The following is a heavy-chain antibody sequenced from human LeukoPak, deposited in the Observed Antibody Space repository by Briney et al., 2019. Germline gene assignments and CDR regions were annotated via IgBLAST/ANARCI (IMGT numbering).Heavy chain of an antibody. J-gene: IGHJ4*02. Sequence: PGGSLRLSCAASGFTFSSYAMHWVRQAPGKGLEWVAIIWFDGSNKYHADSVQGRFTISRDNSQNTLFLQMNNERAEDTALYYCARGLGYSYGYGIDYWGQGTLVAVSS. CDR2: IWFDGSNK. V-gene: IGHV3-33*01. CDR3: ARGLGYSYGYGIDY. D-gene: IGHD5-18*01. CDR1: GFTFSSYA.